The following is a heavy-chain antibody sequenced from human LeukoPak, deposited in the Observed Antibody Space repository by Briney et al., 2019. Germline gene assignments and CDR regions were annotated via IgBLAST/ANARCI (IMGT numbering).Heavy chain of an antibody. V-gene: IGHV3-33*01. CDR2: VWYDGANK. Sequence: PGGSLRLSCVASGFSFSAYGFHWVRQAPGKGLEWLAVVWYDGANKYYADSVKGRFTISRDNSNNTLSLVMSSLRAEDTAVYFCSRDRLSWWAGNYYYMDVWGKGTTVTVSS. CDR1: GFSFSAYG. D-gene: IGHD2-8*02. CDR3: SRDRLSWWAGNYYYMDV. J-gene: IGHJ6*03.